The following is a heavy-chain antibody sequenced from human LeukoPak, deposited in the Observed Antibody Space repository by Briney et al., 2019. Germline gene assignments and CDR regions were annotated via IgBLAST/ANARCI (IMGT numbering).Heavy chain of an antibody. J-gene: IGHJ4*02. CDR1: GGSFSGYY. Sequence: SETLSLTCAVYGGSFSGYYWSWIRQPPGKGLEWIGEINYSGSTNYNPSLKSRVTISVDTSKNQFSLKLSSVTAADTAVYYCAGHSGHIVVVTAIRYFDYWGQGTLVTVSS. CDR2: INYSGST. CDR3: AGHSGHIVVVTAIRYFDY. V-gene: IGHV4-34*01. D-gene: IGHD2-21*02.